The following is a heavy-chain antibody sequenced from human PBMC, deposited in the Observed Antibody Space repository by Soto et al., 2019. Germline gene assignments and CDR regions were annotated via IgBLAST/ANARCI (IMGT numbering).Heavy chain of an antibody. D-gene: IGHD6-13*01. CDR1: GYTFTSYG. J-gene: IGHJ4*02. V-gene: IGHV1-18*01. CDR2: ISAYNGNT. CDR3: AMVYSSSWYVHGKKFDY. Sequence: GASVKVSCKASGYTFTSYGISWVRQAPGQGLEWMGWISAYNGNTNYAQKLQGRVTMTTDTSTSTAYMELRSLRSDDTAVYYCAMVYSSSWYVHGKKFDYWGQGTLVTVSS.